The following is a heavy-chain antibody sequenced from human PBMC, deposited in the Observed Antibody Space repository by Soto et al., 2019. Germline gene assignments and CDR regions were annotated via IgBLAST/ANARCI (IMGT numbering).Heavy chain of an antibody. CDR3: ATLIRDSSSWLGWWFGP. D-gene: IGHD6-13*01. CDR2: FDPEDGET. J-gene: IGHJ5*02. Sequence: ASVKVSCKASGYTLTELSMHWVRQAPGKGLEWMGGFDPEDGETIYAQKFQGRVTMTEDTSTDTAYMELSSLRSEDTAVYYCATLIRDSSSWLGWWFGPWGQGTLVTVSS. CDR1: GYTLTELS. V-gene: IGHV1-24*01.